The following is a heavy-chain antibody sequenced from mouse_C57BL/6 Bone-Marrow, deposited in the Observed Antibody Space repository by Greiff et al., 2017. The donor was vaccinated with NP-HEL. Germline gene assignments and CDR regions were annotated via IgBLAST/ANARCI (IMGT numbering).Heavy chain of an antibody. V-gene: IGHV10-3*01. CDR3: VREGGRGPFYDAMDY. D-gene: IGHD1-1*02. J-gene: IGHJ4*01. CDR1: GFTFNTYA. CDR2: IRSKSSNYAT. Sequence: EVQLVESGGGLVQPKGSLKLSCAASGFTFNTYAMHWVRQAPGKGLEWVARIRSKSSNYATYYADSVKDRFTISRDDSPSMLYLQMNNLKTEDTAMYYGVREGGRGPFYDAMDYWGQGTSVTVSS.